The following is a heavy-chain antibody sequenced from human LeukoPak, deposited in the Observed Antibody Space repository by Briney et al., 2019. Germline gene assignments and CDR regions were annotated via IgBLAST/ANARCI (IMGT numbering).Heavy chain of an antibody. CDR3: ARRSPINWGIEH. D-gene: IGHD7-27*01. CDR1: GFTFSSYA. CDR2: ISDHGGNK. J-gene: IGHJ4*02. Sequence: GGSLRLSCAASGFTFSSYAMHWVRQAPGKGLEWVTLISDHGGNKYYADSVKGRFTISRDNSKNTLYLQMNSLRAEDTAVYYCARRSPINWGIEHWGQGTLVTVSS. V-gene: IGHV3-30-3*01.